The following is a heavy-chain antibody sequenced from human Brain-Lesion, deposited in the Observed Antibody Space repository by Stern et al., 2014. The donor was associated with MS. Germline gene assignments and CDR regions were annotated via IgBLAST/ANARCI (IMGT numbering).Heavy chain of an antibody. D-gene: IGHD2-21*01. CDR2: IIPFLNTT. CDR3: ASSVVASGH. Sequence: QVKLVQSGAEVKKPGSSVKVSCKASGGTFTTHPITWWRQAPGQGHEWMGGIIPFLNTTNYAQNFQGRTTITADKSTGTTYMEISSLRSDDTAVYYCASSVVASGHWGQGTLVIVS. V-gene: IGHV1-69*06. CDR1: GGTFTTHP. J-gene: IGHJ4*02.